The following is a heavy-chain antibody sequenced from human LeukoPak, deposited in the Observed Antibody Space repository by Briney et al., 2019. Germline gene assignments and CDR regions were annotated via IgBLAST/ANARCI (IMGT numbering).Heavy chain of an antibody. CDR3: ATGRDPYKTGH. J-gene: IGHJ4*02. Sequence: SETLSLTCAFSGGSFSPAHWSWIRQPPGKGLEWIGVICDNGNTDYNPSLKSRVTISVDTSKSQFSLKLSSLAAADTAVYYCATGRDPYKTGHWGQGTLVTVSS. V-gene: IGHV4-59*01. CDR1: GGSFSPAH. D-gene: IGHD5-24*01. CDR2: ICDNGNT.